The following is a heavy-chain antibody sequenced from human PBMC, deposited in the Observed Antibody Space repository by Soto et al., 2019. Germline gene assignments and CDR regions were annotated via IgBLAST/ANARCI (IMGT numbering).Heavy chain of an antibody. D-gene: IGHD4-17*01. CDR2: INPSGNT. CDR1: GYTFTNSY. Sequence: ASVKVSCKASGYTFTNSYMHWVRQAPGQGLEWMGIINPSGNTTYAQKLQGRVTMTRDTSTSTVYMELRSLRSEDYGDYATFKRDAFDIWGQGTMVTVSS. CDR3: FKRDAFDI. J-gene: IGHJ3*02. V-gene: IGHV1-46*04.